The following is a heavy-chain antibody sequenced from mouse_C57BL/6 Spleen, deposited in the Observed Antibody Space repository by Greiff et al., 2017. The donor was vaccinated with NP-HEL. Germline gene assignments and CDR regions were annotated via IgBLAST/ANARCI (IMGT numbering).Heavy chain of an antibody. Sequence: QVHVKQPGAELVKPGASVKLSCKASGYTFTSYWMQWVKQRPGQGLEWIGEIDPSDSYTNYNQKFKGKATLTVDTSSSTAYMQLSSLTSEDSAVYYCARGTGSFAYWGQGTLVTVSA. J-gene: IGHJ3*01. CDR2: IDPSDSYT. V-gene: IGHV1-50*01. D-gene: IGHD3-3*01. CDR1: GYTFTSYW. CDR3: ARGTGSFAY.